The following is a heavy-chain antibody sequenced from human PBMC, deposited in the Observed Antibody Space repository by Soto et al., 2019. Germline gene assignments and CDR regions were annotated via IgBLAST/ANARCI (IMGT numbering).Heavy chain of an antibody. J-gene: IGHJ3*02. CDR1: GLTFSSYA. CDR2: ISGGGYST. V-gene: IGHV3-23*01. D-gene: IGHD3-10*01. Sequence: EVQLLESGGGLVQPGGSLGLSCSASGLTFSSYAMTWVRQAPGKGLEWVSGISGGGYSTDYADSVKGRFTISRDNSKNTLYLQMNSLRVEDTAVYYCAKDMVSSTASDAFDIWGQGTMVTVSS. CDR3: AKDMVSSTASDAFDI.